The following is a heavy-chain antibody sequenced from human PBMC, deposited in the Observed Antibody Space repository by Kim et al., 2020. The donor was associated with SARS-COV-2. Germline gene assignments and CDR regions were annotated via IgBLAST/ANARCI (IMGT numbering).Heavy chain of an antibody. J-gene: IGHJ4*02. Sequence: GGSLRLSCAASGFTFSSYSMNWVRQAPGKGLEWVSYISSSSSTIYYAYSVKGPFTISRDNAKNSLYLQMNSLRDEDTAVYYCARARYFDWLRGYFDYWGQGTLVTVSS. V-gene: IGHV3-48*02. CDR1: GFTFSSYS. CDR2: ISSSSSTI. D-gene: IGHD3-9*01. CDR3: ARARYFDWLRGYFDY.